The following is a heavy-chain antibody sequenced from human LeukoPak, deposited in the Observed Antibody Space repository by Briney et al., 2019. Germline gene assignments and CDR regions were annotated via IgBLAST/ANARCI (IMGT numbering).Heavy chain of an antibody. CDR3: ASATLCSGGSCYWAYYYYGVDV. Sequence: GGSLRLSCAASGFTVSSNYMSWVRQAPGKGLEWVSVIYSGGSTYYADSVKGRFTISRDNSKNTLYLQMNSLRAEDTAVYYCASATLCSGGSCYWAYYYYGVDVWGQGTTVTVSS. CDR2: IYSGGST. J-gene: IGHJ6*02. CDR1: GFTVSSNY. V-gene: IGHV3-53*01. D-gene: IGHD2-15*01.